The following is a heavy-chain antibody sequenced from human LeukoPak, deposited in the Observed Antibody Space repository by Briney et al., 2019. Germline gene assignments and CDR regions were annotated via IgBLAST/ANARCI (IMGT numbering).Heavy chain of an antibody. Sequence: SQTLSLTCTVSGGSISSGSYYWSWIRQPAGKGLEWIGRIYTSGSTNYNPSLKSRVTISVDTSKNQFSLKLSSVTAADTAVYYCARDGDIAARRTHYDYYYMDVWGKGTTVTISS. D-gene: IGHD2-15*01. J-gene: IGHJ6*03. V-gene: IGHV4-61*02. CDR2: IYTSGST. CDR1: GGSISSGSYY. CDR3: ARDGDIAARRTHYDYYYMDV.